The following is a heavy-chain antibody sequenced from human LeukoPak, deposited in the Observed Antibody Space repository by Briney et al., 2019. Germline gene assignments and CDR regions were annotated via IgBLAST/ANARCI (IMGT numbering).Heavy chain of an antibody. D-gene: IGHD6-19*01. CDR2: IYYSGST. CDR1: GGPLSSSCFY. J-gene: IGHJ4*02. Sequence: SETLSLTCTVSGGPLSSSCFYWGWIRQPPGKGLEWIGSIYYSGSTYYNPSLKSRVTISVDTSKNQFSLKLSSVTAADTAVYYCARGRIAVAAPLDYWGQGTLVTVSS. CDR3: ARGRIAVAAPLDY. V-gene: IGHV4-39*01.